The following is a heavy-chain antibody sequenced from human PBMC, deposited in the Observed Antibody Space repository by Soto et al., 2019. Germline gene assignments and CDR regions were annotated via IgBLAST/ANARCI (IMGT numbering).Heavy chain of an antibody. D-gene: IGHD3-10*01. CDR1: GGSISSSSYY. J-gene: IGHJ5*02. V-gene: IGHV4-39*01. CDR3: ARHYYGSGRERNWFDP. CDR2: IYYSGST. Sequence: QLQLQESGPGLVKPSETLSLTCTVSGGSISSSSYYWGWIRQPPGKGLEWIGSIYYSGSTYYNPSLKSRVTFSVDTSKNLFSLKLSSVTAADTAVYYCARHYYGSGRERNWFDPWGQGTLVTVSS.